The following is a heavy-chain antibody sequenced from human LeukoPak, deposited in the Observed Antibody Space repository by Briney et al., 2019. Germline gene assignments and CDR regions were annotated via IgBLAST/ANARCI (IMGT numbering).Heavy chain of an antibody. V-gene: IGHV3-48*01. CDR3: AKMRYYDFWSGYYTDLFYYYYGMDV. CDR2: ISSSSITI. CDR1: GFTFSSYS. J-gene: IGHJ6*02. Sequence: PGGSLRLSCAASGFTFSSYSMNWVRQAPGKGLEWVSYISSSSITIYYADSVKGRFTISRDNAKNSLYLQMNSLRAEDTAVYYCAKMRYYDFWSGYYTDLFYYYYGMDVWGQGTTVTVSS. D-gene: IGHD3-3*01.